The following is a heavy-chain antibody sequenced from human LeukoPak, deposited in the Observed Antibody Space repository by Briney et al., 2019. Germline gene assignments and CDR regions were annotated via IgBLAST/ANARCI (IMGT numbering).Heavy chain of an antibody. Sequence: ASVKVSCKASGYTFTGYYMHWVRQAPGQGLEWMGWINPNSGGTNYAQKFQGRVTMTRDTSISTAYMELSRLRSDATAVYYCARELEDGTVTTNWFDPWGQGTLVTVSS. V-gene: IGHV1-2*02. D-gene: IGHD4-17*01. CDR3: ARELEDGTVTTNWFDP. CDR2: INPNSGGT. CDR1: GYTFTGYY. J-gene: IGHJ5*02.